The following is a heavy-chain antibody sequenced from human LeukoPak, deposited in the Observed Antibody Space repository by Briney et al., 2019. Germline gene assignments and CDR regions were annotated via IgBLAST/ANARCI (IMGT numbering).Heavy chain of an antibody. CDR3: ASDSSGRRGRGAVEVQYYFDY. CDR1: GYTFTGYY. CDR2: INPNSGGT. Sequence: ASVKVSCKASGYTFTGYYMHWVRQAPGQGLEWMGWINPNSGGTNYAQKFQGRVTMTTDTSTSTAYMELRSLRSDDTAVYYCASDSSGRRGRGAVEVQYYFDYWGQGTLVTVSS. D-gene: IGHD3-10*01. V-gene: IGHV1-2*02. J-gene: IGHJ4*02.